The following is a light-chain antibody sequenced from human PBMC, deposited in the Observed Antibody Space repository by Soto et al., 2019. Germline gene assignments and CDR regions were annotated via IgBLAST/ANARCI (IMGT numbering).Light chain of an antibody. V-gene: IGKV1D-16*01. CDR1: QDIGSH. J-gene: IGKJ5*01. CDR2: FAS. CDR3: QQFRSFPIT. Sequence: IQMTQSPSSLSASLRDRVTITCRASQDIGSHLAWYQQKPERAPKSLIYFASTLQSGVPSRFSASGSGTDFTLTISSLQPEDFATYYCQQFRSFPITLGQGTRLEIK.